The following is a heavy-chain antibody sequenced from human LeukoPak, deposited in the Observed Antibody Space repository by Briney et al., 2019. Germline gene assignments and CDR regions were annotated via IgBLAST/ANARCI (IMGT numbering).Heavy chain of an antibody. J-gene: IGHJ4*02. CDR2: IYYSGST. Sequence: SETLSLTCTVSGGSISSYYWSWIRQPPGKGLEWIGYIYYSGSTNYNPSLKSRVTISVYTSKNQFSLKLSSVTAADTAVYYCARSNPYRTATYYFDYWGQGTLVTVSS. CDR1: GGSISSYY. D-gene: IGHD5-18*01. V-gene: IGHV4-59*01. CDR3: ARSNPYRTATYYFDY.